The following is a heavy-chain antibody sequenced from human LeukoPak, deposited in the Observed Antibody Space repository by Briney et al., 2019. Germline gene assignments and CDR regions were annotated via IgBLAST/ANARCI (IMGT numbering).Heavy chain of an antibody. J-gene: IGHJ4*01. CDR3: ARDGGHSTDFDY. CDR2: IKQDGSEK. V-gene: IGHV3-7*01. D-gene: IGHD2/OR15-2a*01. Sequence: PGESLRLSCGASGFTFSNYWLSWVRQSPGKGLEWVANIKQDGSEKYYVNSVKGRFTISRDNAKNSLYLQMNSLRAEDTALYYCARDGGHSTDFDYWGHGTLVTVSS. CDR1: GFTFSNYW.